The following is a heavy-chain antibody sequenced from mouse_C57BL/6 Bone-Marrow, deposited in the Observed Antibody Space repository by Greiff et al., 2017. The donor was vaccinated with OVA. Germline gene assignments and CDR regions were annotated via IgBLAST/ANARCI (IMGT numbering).Heavy chain of an antibody. CDR3: ATWDGEGFAY. V-gene: IGHV1-81*01. J-gene: IGHJ3*01. CDR1: GYTFTSYG. CDR2: IYPRSGNT. D-gene: IGHD4-1*01. Sequence: QVHVKQSGAELARPGASVKLSCKASGYTFTSYGISWVKQRTGQGLEWIGEIYPRSGNTYYNEKFKGKATLTADKSSSTAYMELRSLTSEDSAVYFCATWDGEGFAYWGQGTLVTVSA.